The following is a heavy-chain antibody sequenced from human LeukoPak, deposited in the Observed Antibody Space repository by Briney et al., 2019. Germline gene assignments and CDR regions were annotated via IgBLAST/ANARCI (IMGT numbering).Heavy chain of an antibody. CDR1: GFTFSSYG. J-gene: IGHJ4*02. V-gene: IGHV3-30*03. D-gene: IGHD4-17*01. CDR2: ISYDGSNK. Sequence: PGGSLRLSCAASGFTFSSYGMHWVRQAPGKGLEWVAVISYDGSNKYYADSVKGRFTISRDNSKNTLYLQMNSLRAEDTAVYYCARSPKATVIPTDYWGQGTLVTVSS. CDR3: ARSPKATVIPTDY.